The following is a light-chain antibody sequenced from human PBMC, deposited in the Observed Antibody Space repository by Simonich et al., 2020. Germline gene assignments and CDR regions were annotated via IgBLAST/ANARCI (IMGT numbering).Light chain of an antibody. CDR2: AAS. J-gene: IGKJ4*01. CDR3: QQSYSTPLT. CDR1: KSISSY. V-gene: IGKV1-39*01. Sequence: DIQMTQSPSSLSASVGDRVTITCRASKSISSYLNWYQQKPGKAPKLLIYAASSLQSGAPSRFSGSGSGTDFTLTISSLQPEDFATYYCQQSYSTPLTFGGGTRWRSN.